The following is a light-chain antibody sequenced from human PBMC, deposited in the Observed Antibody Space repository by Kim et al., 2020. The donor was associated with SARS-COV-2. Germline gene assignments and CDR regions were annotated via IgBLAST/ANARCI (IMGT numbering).Light chain of an antibody. Sequence: PGARATLSFRASQSVTSDYLGWLQKKPGQTPRLLSYAASNRSTGIPDRLSGRGSGTAFRITTSRLEREDFAVYYCQQYGRSPITFGAGTEVD. CDR3: QQYGRSPIT. CDR2: AAS. J-gene: IGKJ3*01. CDR1: QSVTSDY. V-gene: IGKV3-20*01.